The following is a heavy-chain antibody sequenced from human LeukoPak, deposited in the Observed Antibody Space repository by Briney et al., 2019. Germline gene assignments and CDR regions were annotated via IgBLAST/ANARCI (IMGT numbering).Heavy chain of an antibody. J-gene: IGHJ5*02. V-gene: IGHV1-2*02. CDR3: ARDLAAISTGSHNWFDP. Sequence: ASVKVSRKASGYTFTGYYMHWVRQAPGQGLEWMGWINPKSGATKYAQKFQGRVTMTRDTSISTAFMELSRLTSDDTAVYYCARDLAAISTGSHNWFDPWGQGTLVTVSS. D-gene: IGHD2-2*01. CDR2: INPKSGAT. CDR1: GYTFTGYY.